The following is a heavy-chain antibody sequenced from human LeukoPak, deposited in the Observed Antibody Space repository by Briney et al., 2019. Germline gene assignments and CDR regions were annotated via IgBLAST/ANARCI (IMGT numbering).Heavy chain of an antibody. Sequence: PGGSLRLSCAASGIAFRSYGMHWVRQAPGKGLEWVAVISYDGSNKYYADSVKGRFTISRDNSKNTLYLQMNSLRAEDTAVYYCAKDSNWFGELLKSYYDYGMDVWGQGTTVTVSS. CDR2: ISYDGSNK. D-gene: IGHD3-10*01. J-gene: IGHJ6*02. V-gene: IGHV3-30*18. CDR3: AKDSNWFGELLKSYYDYGMDV. CDR1: GIAFRSYG.